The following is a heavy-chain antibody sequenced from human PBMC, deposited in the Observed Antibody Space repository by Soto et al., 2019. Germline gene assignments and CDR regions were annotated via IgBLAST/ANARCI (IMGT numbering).Heavy chain of an antibody. CDR1: GYTCSNYA. J-gene: IGHJ4*02. CDR2: INTGSGYT. V-gene: IGHV1-18*01. D-gene: IGHD2-8*02. Sequence: QVHLVQSGAEVKKPGSSVRVSCKTSGYTCSNYAISWVRQDPGQGLEWMGWINTGSGYTNYAHDRVTMTKDASTYTAYLEVTSLRSDATAIYYCARDRVYTGGSDADYWGQGTLVTVSS. CDR3: ARDRVYTGGSDADY.